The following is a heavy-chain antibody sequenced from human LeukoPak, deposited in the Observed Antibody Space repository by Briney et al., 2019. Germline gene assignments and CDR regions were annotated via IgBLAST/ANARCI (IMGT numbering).Heavy chain of an antibody. D-gene: IGHD1-1*01. Sequence: AGESLKISCKGSGYSFTSYWIGWVRQMPGKGLEWMGIIYPGDSDTRYSPSFQGQVTISADESISTAYLQWSSLQASDSAMYYCAMTPSSPRWNDDRFDIWGQGTMVTVSP. CDR2: IYPGDSDT. J-gene: IGHJ3*02. CDR1: GYSFTSYW. V-gene: IGHV5-51*01. CDR3: AMTPSSPRWNDDRFDI.